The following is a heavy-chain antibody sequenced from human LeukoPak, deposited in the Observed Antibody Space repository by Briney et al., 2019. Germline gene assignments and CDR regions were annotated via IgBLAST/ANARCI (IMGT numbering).Heavy chain of an antibody. CDR2: ISSSSSYI. Sequence: GGSLRPSCAASGFTFSSYSMNWVRQAPGKGLEWVSSISSSSSYIYYADSVKGRFTISRDNAKNSLYLQMNSLRAEDTAVYYCARDRAPDYGDDFTGMDVWGQGTTVTVSS. D-gene: IGHD4-17*01. CDR1: GFTFSSYS. CDR3: ARDRAPDYGDDFTGMDV. J-gene: IGHJ6*02. V-gene: IGHV3-21*01.